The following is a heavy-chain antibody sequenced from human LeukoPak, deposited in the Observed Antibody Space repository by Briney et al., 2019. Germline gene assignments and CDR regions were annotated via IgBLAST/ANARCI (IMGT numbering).Heavy chain of an antibody. CDR3: ARDYHSNYGGFDY. V-gene: IGHV3-21*01. CDR1: GFTFSSFS. D-gene: IGHD4-11*01. J-gene: IGHJ4*02. Sequence: GGSLRLSCAASGFTFSSFSMNWGPRAPGERLEWGSSISSSSSYIYYAHSVKGRFTISRDNAKNSLYLQMNSLRAEDTAVYYCARDYHSNYGGFDYWGQGTLVTVSS. CDR2: ISSSSSYI.